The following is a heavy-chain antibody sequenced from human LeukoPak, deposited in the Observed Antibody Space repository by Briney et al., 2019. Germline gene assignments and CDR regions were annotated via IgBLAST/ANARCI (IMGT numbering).Heavy chain of an antibody. J-gene: IGHJ2*01. CDR3: AKDGWYYDILSGPRYFDF. Sequence: AGGSLRLSCTGSGFTFSSYHMHWVRQVPGKGLEWVALISYDANNKMYADSVKGRFTISRDNSKNTVDLQMNRLRTDDTAVYYCAKDGWYYDILSGPRYFDFWGRGTLVSVSS. D-gene: IGHD3-9*01. CDR2: ISYDANNK. CDR1: GFTFSSYH. V-gene: IGHV3-30*18.